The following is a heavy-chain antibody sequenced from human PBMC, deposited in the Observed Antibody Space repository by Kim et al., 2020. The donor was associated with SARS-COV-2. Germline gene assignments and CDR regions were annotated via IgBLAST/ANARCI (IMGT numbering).Heavy chain of an antibody. CDR2: ISYDGSNK. V-gene: IGHV3-30*18. CDR3: AKDFGIVVVIDIFDY. CDR1: GFTFSSYG. J-gene: IGHJ4*02. D-gene: IGHD3-22*01. Sequence: GGSLRLSCAASGFTFSSYGMHWVRQAPGKGLEWVAVISYDGSNKYYADSVKGRFTISRDNSKNTLYLQMNSLRAEDTAVYYCAKDFGIVVVIDIFDYWGQGTLVTVSS.